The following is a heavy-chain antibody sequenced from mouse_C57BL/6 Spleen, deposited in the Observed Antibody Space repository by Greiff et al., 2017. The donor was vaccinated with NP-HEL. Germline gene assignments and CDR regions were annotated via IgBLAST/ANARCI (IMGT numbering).Heavy chain of an antibody. CDR3: ARGVGRFDY. CDR2: INYDGSST. Sequence: EVQLKESEGGLVQPGSSMKLSCTASGFTFSDYYMAWVRQVPEKGLEWVANINYDGSSTYYLDSLKSRFIISRDNAKNILYLQMSSLKSEDTATYYCARGVGRFDYWGQSTTLTVSS. CDR1: GFTFSDYY. D-gene: IGHD4-1*01. V-gene: IGHV5-16*01. J-gene: IGHJ2*01.